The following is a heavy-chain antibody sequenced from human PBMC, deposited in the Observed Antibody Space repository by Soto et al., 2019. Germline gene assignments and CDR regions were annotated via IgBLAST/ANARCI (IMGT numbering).Heavy chain of an antibody. CDR1: GFTFSSYG. Sequence: QVQLVESGGGVVQPGRSLRLSCAASGFTFSSYGMHWVRQAPGKGLEWVAVISYDGSNKYYADSVKGRFTISRDNSKNTLYLQMNSLRAEDTAVYYCAKFNNREYSSSAPDYWGQGTLVTVSS. CDR2: ISYDGSNK. J-gene: IGHJ4*02. D-gene: IGHD6-6*01. V-gene: IGHV3-30*18. CDR3: AKFNNREYSSSAPDY.